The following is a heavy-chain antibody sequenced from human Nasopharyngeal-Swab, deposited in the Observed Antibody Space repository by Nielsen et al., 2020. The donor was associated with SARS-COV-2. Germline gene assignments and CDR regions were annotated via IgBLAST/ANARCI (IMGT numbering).Heavy chain of an antibody. V-gene: IGHV1-18*04. D-gene: IGHD6-13*01. CDR3: ARAGGSSWYGLPYYYYYYMDV. CDR1: GYTFTSYG. CDR2: ISAYNGNT. Sequence: ASVKVSCKASGYTFTSYGISWVRQAPGQGLEWMGWISAYNGNTNYAQKLQGRVTMTTDTSTSTAYTELRSLRSDDTAVYYCARAGGSSWYGLPYYYYYYMDVWGKGTTVTVSS. J-gene: IGHJ6*03.